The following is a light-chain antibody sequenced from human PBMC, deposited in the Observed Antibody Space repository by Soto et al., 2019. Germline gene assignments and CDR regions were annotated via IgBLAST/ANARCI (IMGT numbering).Light chain of an antibody. V-gene: IGLV2-14*03. Sequence: QSALTQPASVSGSLGQSITISCTGTSSDVGGYNYVSWYQHHPGKAPKLIIFDVSNRPSGVSNPFSGSKSGNTASLTISALQPEDEADYYCSSYTTSNTRQIVFGTGTKVTVL. J-gene: IGLJ1*01. CDR1: SSDVGGYNY. CDR2: DVS. CDR3: SSYTTSNTRQIV.